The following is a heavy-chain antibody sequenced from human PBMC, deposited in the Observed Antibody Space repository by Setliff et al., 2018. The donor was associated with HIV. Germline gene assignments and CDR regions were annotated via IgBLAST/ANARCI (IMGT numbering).Heavy chain of an antibody. CDR1: GDTDFY. V-gene: IGHV4-4*09. Sequence: SETLSLTRTVSGDTDFYWNWIRQPPGKGLEWIGYIHASGKTNYNPSLKSRVTISLDTSKMQFSLHLTSVTAADTAVYYCATLDPSGGNFLAYWGQGTLVTVSS. D-gene: IGHD2-21*02. J-gene: IGHJ4*02. CDR2: IHASGKT. CDR3: ATLDPSGGNFLAY.